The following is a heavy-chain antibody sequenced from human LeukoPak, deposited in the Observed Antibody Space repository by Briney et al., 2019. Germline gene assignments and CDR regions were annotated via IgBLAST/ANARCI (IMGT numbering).Heavy chain of an antibody. D-gene: IGHD2-2*01. CDR1: GFTFSRYG. CDR2: IRYDGSNK. V-gene: IGHV3-30*02. J-gene: IGHJ5*02. CDR3: AKDLGVVVPAERYNWFDP. Sequence: GGSLRLSCAASGFTFSRYGMHWVRQAPGKGLEWVAFIRYDGSNKYYADSVKGRFTISRDNSKNTLYLQMNSLRAEDTAVYYCAKDLGVVVPAERYNWFDPWGQGTLVTVSS.